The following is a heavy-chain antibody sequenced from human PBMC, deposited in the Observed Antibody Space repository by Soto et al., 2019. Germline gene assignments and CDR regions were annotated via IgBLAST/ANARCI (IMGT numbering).Heavy chain of an antibody. V-gene: IGHV1-69*13. Sequence: GASVKVSCKASGGTFSSYAISWGRQAPGQGLEWMGGIIPIFGTANYAQKFQGRVTITADESTSTAYMELSSLRYEDTAVYYCARSRYYYDSSGFDYWRQGTLVTVSS. CDR3: ARSRYYYDSSGFDY. CDR1: GGTFSSYA. D-gene: IGHD3-22*01. J-gene: IGHJ4*02. CDR2: IIPIFGTA.